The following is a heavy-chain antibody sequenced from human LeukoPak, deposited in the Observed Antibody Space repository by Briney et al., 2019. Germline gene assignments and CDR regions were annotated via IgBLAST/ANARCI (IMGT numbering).Heavy chain of an antibody. D-gene: IGHD3-10*01. Sequence: SETLSLTCTVSGGSIGSGGYYWSWIRQHPGKGLEWIGYIYYSGSTYYNPSLKSRVTISVDTSKNQFSLKLSSVTAADTAVYYCARGVWFGELLYYPHFDYWGQGTLVTVSS. CDR2: IYYSGST. V-gene: IGHV4-31*03. J-gene: IGHJ4*02. CDR3: ARGVWFGELLYYPHFDY. CDR1: GGSIGSGGYY.